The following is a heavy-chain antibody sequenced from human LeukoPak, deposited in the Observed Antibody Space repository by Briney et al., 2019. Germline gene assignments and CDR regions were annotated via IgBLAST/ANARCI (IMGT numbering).Heavy chain of an antibody. CDR2: INWNGGST. Sequence: GGSLRFSCAASGFTFDDYGMSWVRQAPGKGLEWVSGINWNGGSTGYADSVKGRFTISRDNAKNSLYLQMNSLRAEDTALYHCARGSGYFDWLFSGGEYYFDYWGQGTLVTVSS. CDR1: GFTFDDYG. V-gene: IGHV3-20*01. J-gene: IGHJ4*02. CDR3: ARGSGYFDWLFSGGEYYFDY. D-gene: IGHD3-9*01.